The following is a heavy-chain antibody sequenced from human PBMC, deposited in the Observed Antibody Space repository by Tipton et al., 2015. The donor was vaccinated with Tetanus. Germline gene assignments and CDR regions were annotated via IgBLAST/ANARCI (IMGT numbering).Heavy chain of an antibody. Sequence: GSLRLSCEVSGLTLSRFGMNWVRQAPGKGLEWISSISSTSTYIYYATSVKGRFTISRDNAKNSLFLQMNSLRAEDTAIYYCVSGSSLDYWGQGTLVTVS. CDR1: GLTLSRFG. CDR3: VSGSSLDY. V-gene: IGHV3-21*01. CDR2: ISSTSTYI. D-gene: IGHD6-19*01. J-gene: IGHJ4*02.